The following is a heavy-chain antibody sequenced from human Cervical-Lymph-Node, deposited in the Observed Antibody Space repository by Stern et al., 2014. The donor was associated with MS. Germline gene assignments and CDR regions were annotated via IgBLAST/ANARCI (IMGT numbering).Heavy chain of an antibody. CDR3: ARGLMITFGGNTVHGYHGLDV. J-gene: IGHJ6*02. CDR1: GYTFTSYD. Sequence: QVQLVQSGAEVKKPGASVKVSCKTSGYTFTSYDVSWVRQAPGQGLVWMGGLNPNKGKTAYAPKFQGRVSMTRNTSINTAYMELSNLTSEDTAVYYCARGLMITFGGNTVHGYHGLDVWGQGTTVTVSS. CDR2: LNPNKGKT. V-gene: IGHV1-8*01. D-gene: IGHD3-16*01.